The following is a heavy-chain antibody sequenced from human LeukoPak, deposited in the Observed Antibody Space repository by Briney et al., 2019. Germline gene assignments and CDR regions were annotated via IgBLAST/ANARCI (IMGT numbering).Heavy chain of an antibody. J-gene: IGHJ4*02. CDR3: ARVWGLAVAGGEIEY. CDR1: GYTFTGYY. Sequence: ASVKVSCKASGYTFTGYYIHWVRQAPGQGLEWMGWINPNSGGTNYAQKFQDRVTMTRDTSISTAYMELSRLISDDTAVYYCARVWGLAVAGGEIEYWGQGTLVTVSS. CDR2: INPNSGGT. D-gene: IGHD6-13*01. V-gene: IGHV1-2*02.